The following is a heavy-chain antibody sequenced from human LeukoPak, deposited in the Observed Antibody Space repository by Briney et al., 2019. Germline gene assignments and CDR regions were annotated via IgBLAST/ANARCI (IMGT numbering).Heavy chain of an antibody. V-gene: IGHV3-21*03. CDR1: GFTLATYS. Sequence: GGPLRLSCAASGFTLATYSMNWVRQAPGKGLEWVSSISSSSAYIYYADSVKGRFTISRDNAKESLFLQMNSLRPEDTAVYYCTTEQFDPWGQGTLVTVSS. J-gene: IGHJ5*02. CDR3: TTEQFDP. CDR2: ISSSSAYI.